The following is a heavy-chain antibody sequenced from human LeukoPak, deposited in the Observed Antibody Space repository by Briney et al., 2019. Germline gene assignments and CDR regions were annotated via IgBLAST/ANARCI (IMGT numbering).Heavy chain of an antibody. Sequence: PSETLSLTCTVYGGSFSGYYWSWIRQPPGKGLEWIGEINHSGSTNYNPSLKSRVTISVDTSKNQFSLKLTSVTAADTAVYYCARRGDHFDYWGQGTLVTVSS. D-gene: IGHD2-21*01. J-gene: IGHJ4*02. CDR3: ARRGDHFDY. V-gene: IGHV4-34*01. CDR2: INHSGST. CDR1: GGSFSGYY.